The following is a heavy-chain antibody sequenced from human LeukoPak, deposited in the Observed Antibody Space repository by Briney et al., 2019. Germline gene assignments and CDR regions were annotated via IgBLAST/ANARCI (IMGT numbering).Heavy chain of an antibody. CDR3: ARLLRSDYYGMDV. CDR2: INPNSGGT. D-gene: IGHD3-10*01. V-gene: IGHV1-2*02. Sequence: GASVKVSCKASGYTFTGYYMHWVRQAPGQGLEWMGWINPNSGGTDYAQKFQGRVTMTRDTSISTAYMELSRLRSDDTAVYYCARLLRSDYYGMDVWGQGTTVTVSS. J-gene: IGHJ6*02. CDR1: GYTFTGYY.